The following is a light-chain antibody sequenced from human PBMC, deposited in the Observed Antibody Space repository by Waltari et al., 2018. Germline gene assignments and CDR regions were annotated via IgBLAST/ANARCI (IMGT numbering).Light chain of an antibody. V-gene: IGLV8-61*01. CDR3: SLYMGSGIWV. Sequence: QTVVTQEPSLSVSPGGTVTLPCAFSSGSVASTSSASWYRQTPGQPPRTLLYKANTRSSGVPDRFSGSILGNKVALTITGAQADDESDYYCSLYMGSGIWVFGGGTKLTVL. CDR1: SGSVASTSS. CDR2: KAN. J-gene: IGLJ3*02.